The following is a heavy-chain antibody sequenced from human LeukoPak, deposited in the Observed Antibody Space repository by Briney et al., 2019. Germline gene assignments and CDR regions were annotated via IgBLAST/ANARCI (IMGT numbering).Heavy chain of an antibody. CDR2: IYYSGST. Sequence: SETLSLTCTVSGGSISSYYWSWIRQPPGKGLEWIGYIYYSGSTNYNPSLKSRVTISVDTSKNQFSLKLSSVTAADTAVYYCARGVVDTAMVFDYWGQGTLVTASS. V-gene: IGHV4-59*01. J-gene: IGHJ4*02. CDR3: ARGVVDTAMVFDY. CDR1: GGSISSYY. D-gene: IGHD5-18*01.